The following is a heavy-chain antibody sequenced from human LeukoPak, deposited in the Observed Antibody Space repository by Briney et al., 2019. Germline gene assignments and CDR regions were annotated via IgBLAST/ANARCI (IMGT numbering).Heavy chain of an antibody. CDR1: RGSVSSSDWY. CDR3: ARGLAAAVDDAFDI. J-gene: IGHJ3*02. V-gene: IGHV4-30-2*01. CDR2: IYHSGST. Sequence: SETLSPTCTVSRGSVSSSDWYWTWIRQPPGKGLEWIGYIYHSGSTYCNPSLKSRVTISVDRSKNQFSLKLSSVTAADTAVYYCARGLAAAVDDAFDIWGQGTMVTVSS. D-gene: IGHD6-13*01.